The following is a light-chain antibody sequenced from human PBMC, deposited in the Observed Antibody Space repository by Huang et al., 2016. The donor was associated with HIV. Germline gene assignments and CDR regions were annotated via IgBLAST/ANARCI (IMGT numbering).Light chain of an antibody. CDR1: QNIDSN. CDR2: GAS. CDR3: QRYNGWPPYT. V-gene: IGKV3-15*01. Sequence: IVLTQSPVTLSVSPGERDTLSCRASQNIDSNLAWYQQKSGQAPRLLIYGASTRATGSSARWCGSGSGTEFTLTISRLQSEDFVVYYCQRYNGWPPYTGGQGTKLEIK. J-gene: IGKJ2*01.